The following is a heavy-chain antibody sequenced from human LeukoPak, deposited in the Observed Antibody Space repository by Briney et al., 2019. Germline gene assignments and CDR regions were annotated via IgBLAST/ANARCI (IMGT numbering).Heavy chain of an antibody. Sequence: SETLSLTCTVSGDSINPYHWSWIGPPPGKGLEWIGYIYYSGTTNYSPSLRSRVTLSVDTSKNQFSLKLSSVTAADTAVYYCARWSSTWSIFDYWGQGTLVAVSS. CDR1: GDSINPYH. D-gene: IGHD6-13*01. J-gene: IGHJ4*02. CDR2: IYYSGTT. CDR3: ARWSSTWSIFDY. V-gene: IGHV4-59*01.